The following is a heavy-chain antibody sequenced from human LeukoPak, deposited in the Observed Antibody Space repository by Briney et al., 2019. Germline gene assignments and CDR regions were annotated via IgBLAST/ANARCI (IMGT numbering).Heavy chain of an antibody. Sequence: GGSLRLSCAASGFTFSTYWMSWVRQAPGKGLEWVAVIKQDGTEKYYVDSVKGRFTISRDNAKNSLYLQMNSLTAEDTAVYYCARGWLAETTVVTPYNYWGQGTLVTVSS. V-gene: IGHV3-7*03. CDR2: IKQDGTEK. CDR3: ARGWLAETTVVTPYNY. D-gene: IGHD2-21*02. J-gene: IGHJ4*02. CDR1: GFTFSTYW.